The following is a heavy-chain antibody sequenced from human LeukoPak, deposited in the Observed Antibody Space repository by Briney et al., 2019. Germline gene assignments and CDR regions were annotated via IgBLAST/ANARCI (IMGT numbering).Heavy chain of an antibody. CDR2: IKQDGSEK. V-gene: IGHV3-7*01. Sequence: PGGSLRLSCAASGFTFSSYWMSWVRQAPGKGLEWVANIKQDGSEKYYVDSVKGRFTISRDNSKNTLYLQMNSLRAEDTAVYYCAKRKTYYYGSGSYYSDAFDIWGQGTMVTVSS. CDR3: AKRKTYYYGSGSYYSDAFDI. CDR1: GFTFSSYW. D-gene: IGHD3-10*01. J-gene: IGHJ3*02.